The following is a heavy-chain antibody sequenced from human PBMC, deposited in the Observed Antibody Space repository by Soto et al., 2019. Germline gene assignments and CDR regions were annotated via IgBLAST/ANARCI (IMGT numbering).Heavy chain of an antibody. V-gene: IGHV3-30-3*01. Sequence: LRLSCAASGFTFSSYAMHWVRQAPGKGLEWVAVISYDGSNKYYADSVKGRFTISRDNSKNTLYLQMNSLRAEDTAVYYCARAGYCSGGSCRYYYYGMDVWGQGTTVTVS. CDR1: GFTFSSYA. D-gene: IGHD2-15*01. CDR2: ISYDGSNK. J-gene: IGHJ6*02. CDR3: ARAGYCSGGSCRYYYYGMDV.